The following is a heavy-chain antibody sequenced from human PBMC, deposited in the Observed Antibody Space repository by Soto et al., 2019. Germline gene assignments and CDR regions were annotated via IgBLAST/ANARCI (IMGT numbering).Heavy chain of an antibody. J-gene: IGHJ3*02. V-gene: IGHV4-34*01. CDR3: KVTAIDAFDI. CDR1: GGSFSGYY. Sequence: SETLSLTCAVYGGSFSGYYWSWIRQPPGKGLEWIGEINHSGRTNYNPSLKSRVTISVDTSKNQFSWKLSSLTAADTAVYYCKVTAIDAFDIWGQGTMVTVSS. CDR2: INHSGRT. D-gene: IGHD2-21*02.